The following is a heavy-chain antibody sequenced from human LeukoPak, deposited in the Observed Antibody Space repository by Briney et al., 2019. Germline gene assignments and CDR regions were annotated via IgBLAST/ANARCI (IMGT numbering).Heavy chain of an antibody. Sequence: GGSLRLSCAASGFSFSDHYMDWVRQAPGKGLEWVGRIKSKAQSYTTDYAASVKGRFTISRDDAKNSLYLQMNSLKTEDTAVYYCARDGHTSLDYWGQGALVTVSS. CDR1: GFSFSDHY. CDR2: IKSKAQSYTT. J-gene: IGHJ4*02. CDR3: ARDGHTSLDY. V-gene: IGHV3-72*01. D-gene: IGHD3-16*02.